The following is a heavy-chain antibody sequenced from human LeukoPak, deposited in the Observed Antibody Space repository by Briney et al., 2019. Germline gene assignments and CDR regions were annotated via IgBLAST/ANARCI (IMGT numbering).Heavy chain of an antibody. CDR1: GYNVSNSSAA. D-gene: IGHD2-15*01. CDR3: AREFGYCSGGRCLALVAFDI. CDR2: TYYRSKWYN. Sequence: SQTLSLTCAIYGYNVSNSSAAGSWIRQSPPRGLEWLGRTYYRSKWYNDYAVSVRGRININPVTSKNQFSLHVDSVTPEDTAVYYCAREFGYCSGGRCLALVAFDIWGQGTTVTVSS. V-gene: IGHV6-1*01. J-gene: IGHJ3*02.